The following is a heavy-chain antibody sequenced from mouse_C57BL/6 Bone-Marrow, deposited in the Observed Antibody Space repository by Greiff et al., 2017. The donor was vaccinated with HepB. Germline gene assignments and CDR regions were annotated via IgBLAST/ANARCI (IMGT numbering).Heavy chain of an antibody. CDR3: ARDGYDGRDFDY. Sequence: EVKLMESGGGLVQPGESLKLSCESNEYEFPSHDMSWVRKTPEKRLVLVAAINSDGGSTYYPDTMERRFIISRDNTKKTLYLQMSSLRSEDTALYYCARDGYDGRDFDYWGQGTTLTVSS. CDR1: EYEFPSHD. V-gene: IGHV5-2*01. CDR2: INSDGGST. D-gene: IGHD2-2*01. J-gene: IGHJ2*01.